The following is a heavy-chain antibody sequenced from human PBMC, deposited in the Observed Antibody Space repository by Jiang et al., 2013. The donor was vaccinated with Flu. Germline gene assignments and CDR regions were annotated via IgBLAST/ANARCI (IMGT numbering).Heavy chain of an antibody. CDR1: GFTFSSYA. Sequence: QLLESGGGLVQPGGSLRLSCAASGFTFSSYAMSWVRQAPGKGLEWVSAISGSGGSTYYADSVKGRFTISRDNSKNTLYLQMNSLRAEDTAVYYCAKDESGYSYGYRDYWGQGTLVTVSS. CDR3: AKDESGYSYGYRDY. D-gene: IGHD5-18*01. V-gene: IGHV3-23*01. J-gene: IGHJ4*02. CDR2: ISGSGGST.